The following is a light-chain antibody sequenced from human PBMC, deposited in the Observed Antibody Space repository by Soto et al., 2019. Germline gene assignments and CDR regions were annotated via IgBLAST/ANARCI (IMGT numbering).Light chain of an antibody. CDR3: QHRMIWPLT. V-gene: IGKV3-11*01. J-gene: IGKJ5*01. Sequence: EIVLTQSPATLSLSPGERATLSCRASQSVSSYLLWYQQKPGQAPRLLIYDASNRASGTPARFSGSGSETDFTLNIISLETEDFAFYSCQHRMIWPLTSGQGTRLEIK. CDR1: QSVSSY. CDR2: DAS.